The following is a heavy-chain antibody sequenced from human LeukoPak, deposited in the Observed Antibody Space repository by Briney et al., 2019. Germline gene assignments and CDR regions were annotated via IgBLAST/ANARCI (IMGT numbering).Heavy chain of an antibody. CDR3: ARYLDYGGNSRVFQH. CDR1: GGSISSYY. D-gene: IGHD4-23*01. Sequence: PSETLSLTCIVSGGSISSYYWSWIGKPPGKGLEWIGYIYYSGSTNYNPSLKSRVTISVDTSKNQFSLKLSSVTAADTAVYYCARYLDYGGNSRVFQHWGQGTLVTVSS. V-gene: IGHV4-59*12. CDR2: IYYSGST. J-gene: IGHJ1*01.